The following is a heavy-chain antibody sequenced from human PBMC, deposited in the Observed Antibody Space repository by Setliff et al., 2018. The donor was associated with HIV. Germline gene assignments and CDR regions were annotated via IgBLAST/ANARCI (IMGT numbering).Heavy chain of an antibody. D-gene: IGHD5-12*01. CDR1: GFTFSSYW. CDR2: ISADGSDT. CDR3: HSGYDSEEQSYFDY. V-gene: IGHV3-74*01. J-gene: IGHJ4*02. Sequence: GGSLRLSCAASGFTFSSYWIHWVRQAPGKGLVWVSRISADGSDTSYADSVKGRFTISRDNGKNTLFLQMNSLKVEDTGVYYCHSGYDSEEQSYFDYWGQGALVTVSS.